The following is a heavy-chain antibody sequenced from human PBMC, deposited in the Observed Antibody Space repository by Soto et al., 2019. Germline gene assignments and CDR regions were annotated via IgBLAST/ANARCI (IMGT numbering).Heavy chain of an antibody. CDR1: GGSFSGYY. D-gene: IGHD5-12*01. Sequence: SETLSLTCAVYGGSFSGYYWSWIRQPPGKGLEWIGEINHSGSTNYNPSLKSRVTISVDTSKNQFSLKLSSVTAADTAVYYRARSYDPTVRYFDYWGQGTLVTVS. V-gene: IGHV4-34*01. CDR2: INHSGST. J-gene: IGHJ4*02. CDR3: ARSYDPTVRYFDY.